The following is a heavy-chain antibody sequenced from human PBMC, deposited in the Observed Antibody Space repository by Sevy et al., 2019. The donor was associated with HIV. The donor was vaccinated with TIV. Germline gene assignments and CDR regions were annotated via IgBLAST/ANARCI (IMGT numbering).Heavy chain of an antibody. V-gene: IGHV1-69*13. CDR2: IIPIFGTA. D-gene: IGHD3-22*01. CDR3: ARGYDSSGQFDY. CDR1: GGTFSSYA. Sequence: ASVKVSCKASGGTFSSYAISWVRQAPGQGLEWMGGIIPIFGTANYAQKFQGRVTVTADESTSTAYMELSSLRSEDTAVYYCARGYDSSGQFDYWGQGTLVTVSS. J-gene: IGHJ4*02.